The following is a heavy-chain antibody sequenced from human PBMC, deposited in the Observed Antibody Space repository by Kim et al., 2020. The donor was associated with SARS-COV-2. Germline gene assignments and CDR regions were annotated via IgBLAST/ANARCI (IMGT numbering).Heavy chain of an antibody. CDR1: GITFSNYG. CDR2: ISASAGTT. Sequence: GGSLRLSCEASGITFSNYGMNWVRQAPGKGLEWVSGISASAGTTSYADSVKGRFTISRDNSKNKLFLQMNSLRAEDTAVYYCAKVGVASPRGHFDYWGQGTLFTVSS. V-gene: IGHV3-23*01. CDR3: AKVGVASPRGHFDY. J-gene: IGHJ4*02. D-gene: IGHD6-13*01.